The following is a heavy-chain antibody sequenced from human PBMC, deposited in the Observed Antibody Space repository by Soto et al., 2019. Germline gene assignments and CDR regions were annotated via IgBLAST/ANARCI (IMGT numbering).Heavy chain of an antibody. CDR1: GYTFTNYA. CDR3: ARGHLAVVPVASWFYYMDV. J-gene: IGHJ6*03. CDR2: INAGNGNT. D-gene: IGHD2-2*01. Sequence: QVQLVQSGAEVEKPGASVKVSCKASGYTFTNYAVHWVRQAPGQRLEWMGWINAGNGNTRFSQNLQGRVTITTDTSARTVYMELSSLRSDDTAVYYCARGHLAVVPVASWFYYMDVWGKGTTVTVSS. V-gene: IGHV1-3*01.